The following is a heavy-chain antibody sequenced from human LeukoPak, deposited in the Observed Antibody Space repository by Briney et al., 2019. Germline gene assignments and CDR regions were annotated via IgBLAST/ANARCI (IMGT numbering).Heavy chain of an antibody. D-gene: IGHD3-9*01. CDR2: INHSGST. V-gene: IGHV4-34*01. CDR1: GGSFSGDY. CDR3: ASSAGDILTGYATPVNWSDP. Sequence: PSETLSLTCAVYGGSFSGDYWSWIRQPPGMGLEWIGDINHSGSTNYNPSLKSRVTISVDTSKNQFSLKLSSVTAADTAVYYCASSAGDILTGYATPVNWSDPWGQGTLVTVSS. J-gene: IGHJ5*02.